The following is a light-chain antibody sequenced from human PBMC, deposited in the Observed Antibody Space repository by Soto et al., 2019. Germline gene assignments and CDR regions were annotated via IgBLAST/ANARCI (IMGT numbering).Light chain of an antibody. J-gene: IGKJ1*01. CDR2: DAS. CDR3: QHYASHWT. V-gene: IGKV1-5*01. Sequence: DIHSTASSSTLSASLGDTVTISCRASPSISRWLAWFPQEPWEAPKLLLYDASRSESVVPSRCAGSGAGTAFTLIISILYQDFAATYCRQHYASHWTFGQGTKVDIK. CDR1: PSISRW.